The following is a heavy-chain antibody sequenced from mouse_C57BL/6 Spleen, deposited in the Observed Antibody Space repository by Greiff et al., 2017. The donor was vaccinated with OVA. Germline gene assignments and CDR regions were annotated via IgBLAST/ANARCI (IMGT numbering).Heavy chain of an antibody. CDR1: GYSFTGYF. J-gene: IGHJ4*01. CDR2: INPYNGDT. D-gene: IGHD1-1*01. Sequence: EVQLQESGPELVKPGDSVKISCKASGYSFTGYFMNWVMQSHGKSLEWIGRINPYNGDTFYNQKFKGKATLTVDKSSSTAHMELRSLTSEDSAVYYCAKGGYYGRSPMDYWGQGTSVTVSS. V-gene: IGHV1-20*01. CDR3: AKGGYYGRSPMDY.